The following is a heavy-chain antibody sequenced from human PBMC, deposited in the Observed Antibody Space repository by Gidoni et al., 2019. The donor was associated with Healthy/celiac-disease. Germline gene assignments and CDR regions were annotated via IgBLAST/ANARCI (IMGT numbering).Heavy chain of an antibody. V-gene: IGHV3-23*01. J-gene: IGHJ2*01. CDR2: ISGSGGST. D-gene: IGHD2-15*01. CDR1: GFPFSGYA. CDR3: AKDLRGRLLGNRGWYFDL. Sequence: EVPLLGSGGGLVQPGGSLRLSCAASGFPFSGYARSWVRQAPGKGLEWVSAISGSGGSTYYADSVKGRFTISRDNSKNTLYLQMNSLRAEDTAVYYCAKDLRGRLLGNRGWYFDLWGRGTLVTVSS.